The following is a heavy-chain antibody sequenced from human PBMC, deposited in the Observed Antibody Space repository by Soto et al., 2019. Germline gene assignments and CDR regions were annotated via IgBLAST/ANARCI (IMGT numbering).Heavy chain of an antibody. V-gene: IGHV2-5*02. CDR1: GFSLSTSGVG. Sequence: KESGPTLVKPTQTLTLTCTFSGFSLSTSGVGVGWVRQPPGKALEWLALIYWDDDKRYSPSLQSRLTITKDTSKNQVVLTITNMDPVDTATYYCGHTMPPRIFDYWGQGTLVTVSS. J-gene: IGHJ4*02. D-gene: IGHD2-2*01. CDR2: IYWDDDK. CDR3: GHTMPPRIFDY.